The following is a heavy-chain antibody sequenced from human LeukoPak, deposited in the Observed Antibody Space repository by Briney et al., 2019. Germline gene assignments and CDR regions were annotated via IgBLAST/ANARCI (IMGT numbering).Heavy chain of an antibody. J-gene: IGHJ4*02. D-gene: IGHD1-26*01. V-gene: IGHV3-30*02. CDR2: IQYDGNTI. Sequence: GGSLRLSCVASGFTYSHNGMHWVRQAPGKGLEWVAFIQYDGNTIFYADSVKGRFTISGDNSKNTLYLQMNSLRAEDTAVYYCAKGDLGATFVYWGQGTLVTVSS. CDR3: AKGDLGATFVY. CDR1: GFTYSHNG.